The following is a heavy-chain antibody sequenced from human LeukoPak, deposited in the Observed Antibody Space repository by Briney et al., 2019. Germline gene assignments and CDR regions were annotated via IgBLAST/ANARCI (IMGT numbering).Heavy chain of an antibody. J-gene: IGHJ4*02. CDR2: IYYSGST. D-gene: IGHD3-22*01. Sequence: SETLSLTCTVSGASINNNFWTWIRQPPGKGLEWMGYIYYSGSTNYNPSLKSRVTISVDTSKNQFSLKLSSVTAADTAVYYCARGADSSGYYSIFYFDYWGQGTLVTVSS. V-gene: IGHV4-59*01. CDR3: ARGADSSGYYSIFYFDY. CDR1: GASINNNF.